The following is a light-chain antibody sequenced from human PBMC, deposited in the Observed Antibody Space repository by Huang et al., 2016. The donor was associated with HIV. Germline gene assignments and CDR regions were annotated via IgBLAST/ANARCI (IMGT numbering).Light chain of an antibody. Sequence: ILTQSRGSLSLSPEDRVTLSFSASQSVDSGYDAWYHQKPGQSPRLIVYGTSSRASGIPSRFSGSGSGRDFSLTISGLESEDFGVYYCHQYGSSMATFGQGTKVDI. CDR1: QSVDSGY. CDR2: GTS. J-gene: IGKJ2*01. V-gene: IGKV3-20*01. CDR3: HQYGSSMAT.